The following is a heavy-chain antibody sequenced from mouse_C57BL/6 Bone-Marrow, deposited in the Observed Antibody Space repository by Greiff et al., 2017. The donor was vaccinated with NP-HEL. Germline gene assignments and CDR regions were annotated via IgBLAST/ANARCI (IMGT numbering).Heavy chain of an antibody. D-gene: IGHD1-1*01. V-gene: IGHV1-7*01. CDR1: GYTFTSYW. J-gene: IGHJ2*01. CDR2: INPSSGYT. Sequence: VQVVESGAELAKPGASVKLSCKASGYTFTSYWMHWVKQRPGQGLEWIGYINPSSGYTKYNQKFKDKATLTADKSSSTAYMQLSSLTYEDSAVYYCARTYGSSLYYFDYWGQGTTLTVSS. CDR3: ARTYGSSLYYFDY.